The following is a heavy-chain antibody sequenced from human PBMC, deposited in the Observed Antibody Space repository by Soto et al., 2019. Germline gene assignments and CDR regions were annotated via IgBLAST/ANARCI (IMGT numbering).Heavy chain of an antibody. Sequence: SETLSLTCAVSGYSISSSNWWGWIRQPPGKGLEWIGYIYYSGSTYYNPSLKSRVTMSVDTSKNQFSLKLSSVTAVDTAVYYCARKRLGRSTGPFDPWGQGNLVTGS. D-gene: IGHD3-16*01. J-gene: IGHJ5*02. CDR2: IYYSGST. CDR3: ARKRLGRSTGPFDP. V-gene: IGHV4-28*01. CDR1: GYSISSSNW.